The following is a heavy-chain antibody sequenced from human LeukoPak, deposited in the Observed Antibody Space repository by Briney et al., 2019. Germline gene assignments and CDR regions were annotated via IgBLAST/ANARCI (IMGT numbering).Heavy chain of an antibody. CDR1: GGSISSSSYY. D-gene: IGHD3-10*01. CDR2: IYYSGST. J-gene: IGHJ4*02. Sequence: SETLSLTCTVSGGSISSSSYYWGWIRQPPGKGLEWIGSIYYSGSTYYNPSLKSRVTISADTSKNQFSLKLSSVTAADTAVYYCAREEYYYGSGSPNWGQGTLVTVSS. V-gene: IGHV4-39*07. CDR3: AREEYYYGSGSPN.